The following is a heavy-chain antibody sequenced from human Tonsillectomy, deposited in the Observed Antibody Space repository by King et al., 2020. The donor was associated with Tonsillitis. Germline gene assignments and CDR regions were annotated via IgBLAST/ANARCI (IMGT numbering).Heavy chain of an antibody. J-gene: IGHJ4*02. CDR3: ARARGPYYFDY. CDR2: IYYTGST. CDR1: GGSISSYY. V-gene: IGHV4-59*01. Sequence: QLQESGPGLVKPSETLSLTCTVSGGSISSYYWSWIRQPPGKGLEWIGYIYYTGSTNYNPSLKSRVTVSVDTSKNQFSLKLGSVTAADTAVYYCARARGPYYFDYWGQGILVTVSS.